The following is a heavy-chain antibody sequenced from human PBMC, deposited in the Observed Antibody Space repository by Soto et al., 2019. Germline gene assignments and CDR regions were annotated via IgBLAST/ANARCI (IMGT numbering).Heavy chain of an antibody. CDR1: GCSFSSYW. V-gene: IGHV5-51*01. CDR3: ARLAYGGGDCDPLYYFHH. J-gene: IGHJ1*01. CDR2: IYPGDSGT. D-gene: IGHD2-21*02. Sequence: PVDSLKISCKGSGCSFSSYWLGWVRQMPGKGLEWMGIIYPGDSGTTYSPSFQGQVTISADKSISTAYLQWSSLRASDTAMYYCARLAYGGGDCDPLYYFHHWGQGTLVTVSS.